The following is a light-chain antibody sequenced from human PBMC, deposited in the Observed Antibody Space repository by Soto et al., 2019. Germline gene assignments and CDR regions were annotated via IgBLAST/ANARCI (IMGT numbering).Light chain of an antibody. J-gene: IGKJ1*01. Sequence: EIVLTQSPATLSLSPGERATLSCRASQSVSIDLAWYHQKPGQAPTLLXYGXSTRATGIPARFSGSGSGTEFTLSINSLQSEDFAVYYCQQYNNWPRTFGQGTKVDIK. CDR2: GXS. CDR1: QSVSID. CDR3: QQYNNWPRT. V-gene: IGKV3-15*01.